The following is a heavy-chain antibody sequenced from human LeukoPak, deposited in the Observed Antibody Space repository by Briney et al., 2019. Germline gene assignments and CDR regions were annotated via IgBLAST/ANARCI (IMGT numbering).Heavy chain of an antibody. CDR3: ARDDGTSSWYFGDPEPFDY. CDR1: GYSFTYYA. J-gene: IGHJ4*02. D-gene: IGHD6-13*01. CDR2: INAGNGNT. V-gene: IGHV1-3*01. Sequence: ASVKVSCKASGYSFTYYAMHWVRQAPGQRLEWMGWINAGNGNTKYSQNFQGRVTITTDTSASTAYMELSSLRSEDTAVYYCARDDGTSSWYFGDPEPFDYWGQGTLVTVSS.